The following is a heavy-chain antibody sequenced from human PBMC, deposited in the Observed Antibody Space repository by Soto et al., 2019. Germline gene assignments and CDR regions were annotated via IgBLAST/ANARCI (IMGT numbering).Heavy chain of an antibody. CDR1: GGSISSGGYY. D-gene: IGHD6-13*01. J-gene: IGHJ5*02. V-gene: IGHV4-39*07. Sequence: PSETLSLTCTVSGGSISSGGYYWGWIRQPPGKGLEWIGSIYHSGTTYYNPSLKSRVTISLDTSRNQFSLKLTSVTAADTAVYYCARSLLTSSWYAGSWGQGTLVTVSS. CDR3: ARSLLTSSWYAGS. CDR2: IYHSGTT.